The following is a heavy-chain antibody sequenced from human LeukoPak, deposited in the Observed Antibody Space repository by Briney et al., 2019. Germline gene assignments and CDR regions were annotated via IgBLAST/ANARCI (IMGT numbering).Heavy chain of an antibody. Sequence: GRSLRLSCAASGFTFSSYVMHWVRQAPGKGLEWVAIISYDGSNEYYADSVKGRFTISRDNSKNTLYLQMNSLRAADTAVYYCARGKGTSYLSSFDYWGQGTLVTVSS. CDR3: ARGKGTSYLSSFDY. D-gene: IGHD6-6*01. CDR2: ISYDGSNE. CDR1: GFTFSSYV. J-gene: IGHJ4*02. V-gene: IGHV3-30*04.